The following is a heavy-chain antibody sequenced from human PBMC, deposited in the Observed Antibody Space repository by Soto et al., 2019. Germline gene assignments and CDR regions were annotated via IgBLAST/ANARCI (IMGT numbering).Heavy chain of an antibody. J-gene: IGHJ3*02. CDR1: GGSISSGGYY. V-gene: IGHV4-31*03. CDR2: IYYSGST. Sequence: QVQLQESGPGLVKPSQTLSLTCTVSGGSISSGGYYWSWIRQHPGKGLEWIGYIYYSGSTYYNPSLKSRVTISVDTSKNHFSLKLSSVTAADTAVYYCARGVAAAESDAFDIWGQGTMVTVSS. D-gene: IGHD6-13*01. CDR3: ARGVAAAESDAFDI.